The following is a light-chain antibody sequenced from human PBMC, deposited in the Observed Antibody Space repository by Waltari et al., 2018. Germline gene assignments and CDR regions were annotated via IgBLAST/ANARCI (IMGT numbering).Light chain of an antibody. CDR1: QTVNNNF. J-gene: IGKJ2*01. CDR2: GAS. CDR3: QEYSNSPYT. Sequence: EIVLTQSPDTLSLSPGERAALSCRASQTVNNNFLAWYQQKPGKPPRLFIWGASHRAAGVPDRFSGSGSGTDFTLTISRLEPEDFAVYYCQEYSNSPYTFGQWTKLEIK. V-gene: IGKV3-20*01.